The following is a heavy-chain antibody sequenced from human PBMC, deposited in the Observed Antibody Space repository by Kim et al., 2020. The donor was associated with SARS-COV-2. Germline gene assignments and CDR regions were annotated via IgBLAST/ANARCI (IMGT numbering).Heavy chain of an antibody. CDR2: GET. Sequence: GETIYAQKFPGRVTVTEDTSTDTAYMELSSLRSEDTAVYYCVLVVRAFDIWGQGTMVTVSS. V-gene: IGHV1-24*01. D-gene: IGHD3-10*02. J-gene: IGHJ3*02. CDR3: VLVVRAFDI.